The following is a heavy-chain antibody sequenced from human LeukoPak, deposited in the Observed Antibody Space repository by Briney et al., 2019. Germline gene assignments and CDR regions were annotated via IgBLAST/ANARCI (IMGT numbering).Heavy chain of an antibody. Sequence: GSLKISRKGSWYKFSNYLIGWGGQMPGKGLEWMGIVYPGDSDTRYSPSFQGHVTFSADKSISTAYLQWSSLKASDTVMYYCARQRTGLDSWGPGTLVTVSS. CDR3: ARQRTGLDS. CDR2: VYPGDSDT. J-gene: IGHJ4*02. CDR1: WYKFSNYL. D-gene: IGHD3/OR15-3a*01. V-gene: IGHV5-51*01.